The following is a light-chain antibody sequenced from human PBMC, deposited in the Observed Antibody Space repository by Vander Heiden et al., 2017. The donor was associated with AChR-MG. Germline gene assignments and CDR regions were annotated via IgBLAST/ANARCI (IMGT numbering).Light chain of an antibody. V-gene: IGKV1-9*01. J-gene: IGKJ4*01. CDR3: QQLNSYPPGLF. Sequence: DIQLTQSPSFLSASVGDRVTITCRASQGISSYLAWYQQKPGKAPKLLIYAASTLQSGVPSRFSGSGSGTEFTLTISSLQPEDFATYYCQQLNSYPPGLFFGGGTKVEIK. CDR1: QGISSY. CDR2: AAS.